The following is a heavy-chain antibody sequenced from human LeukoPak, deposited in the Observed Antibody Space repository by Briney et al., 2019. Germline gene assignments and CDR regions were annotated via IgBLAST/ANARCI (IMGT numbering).Heavy chain of an antibody. D-gene: IGHD3-22*01. J-gene: IGHJ4*02. V-gene: IGHV3-48*01. Sequence: GGSLRLSCAASGFTFSSYSMNWVRQAPGKGLEWVSYISSSSTIYYADSVKGRFTNSRDNAKNSLYLQMNSLRAEDTAVYYCARDGYYYDSRVPVDYWGQGTLVTVSS. CDR1: GFTFSSYS. CDR3: ARDGYYYDSRVPVDY. CDR2: ISSSSTI.